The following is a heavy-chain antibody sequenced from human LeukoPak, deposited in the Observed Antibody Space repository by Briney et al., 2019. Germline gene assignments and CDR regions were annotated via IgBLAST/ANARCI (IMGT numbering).Heavy chain of an antibody. CDR1: GFTFTTYT. J-gene: IGHJ4*02. V-gene: IGHV3-21*01. CDR3: ARDIVATMGLDY. CDR2: ISDSSRYI. Sequence: PGGSLRLSCAASGFTFTTYTMNWVRQAPGKGLEWVSSISDSSRYIYYADSVKGRFTISRDNAKNSLYLQMNSLRVDDTAVYYCARDIVATMGLDYWGQGTLVTVSS. D-gene: IGHD5-12*01.